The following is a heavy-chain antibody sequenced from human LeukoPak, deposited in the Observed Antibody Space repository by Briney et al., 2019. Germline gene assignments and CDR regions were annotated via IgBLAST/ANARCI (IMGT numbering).Heavy chain of an antibody. V-gene: IGHV4-39*01. CDR3: ARAIPNSYGMYYFDY. CDR2: IYYSGST. CDR1: GGPISSSSYY. J-gene: IGHJ4*02. Sequence: SETLSLTCTVSGGPISSSSYYWGWIRQPPGKGLEWIGSIYYSGSTYYNPSLKSRVTISVDTSKNQFSLKLSSVTAADTAVYYCARAIPNSYGMYYFDYWGQGTLVTVSS. D-gene: IGHD5-18*01.